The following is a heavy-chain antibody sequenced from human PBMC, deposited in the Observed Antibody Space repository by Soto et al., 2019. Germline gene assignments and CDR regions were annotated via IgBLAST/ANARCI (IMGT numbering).Heavy chain of an antibody. CDR1: GFTFSSYA. J-gene: IGHJ4*02. CDR3: ARGPSSLTRFDY. V-gene: IGHV3-30-3*01. D-gene: IGHD2-2*01. CDR2: ISFDGSNK. Sequence: GGSLRLSCAASGFTFSSYAMKWVRQAPGKGLEWVAVISFDGSNKYYADSVKGRFTISRDNSKNTLYLQMNSLRAEDTAVYFCARGPSSLTRFDYWGQGTLVTVSS.